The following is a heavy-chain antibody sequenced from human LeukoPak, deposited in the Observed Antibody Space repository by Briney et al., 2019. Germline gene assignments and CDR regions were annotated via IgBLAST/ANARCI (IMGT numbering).Heavy chain of an antibody. CDR3: ARQGMTIFGVAHFDY. V-gene: IGHV4-39*01. Sequence: SETLSLTCTVSGGSISSSSYYWGWIRQPPGKGLEWIGSIYYSGSTYYNPSLKSRVTISVDTSKNQFSLKLSSVTAADTAVYYCARQGMTIFGVAHFDYWGQGTQVTVSS. CDR2: IYYSGST. D-gene: IGHD3-3*01. J-gene: IGHJ4*02. CDR1: GGSISSSSYY.